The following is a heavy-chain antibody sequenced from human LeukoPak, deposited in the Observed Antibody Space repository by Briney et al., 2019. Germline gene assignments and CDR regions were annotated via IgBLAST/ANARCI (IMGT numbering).Heavy chain of an antibody. Sequence: GGSLRLSCAASGFTFSSYAMGWVRQAPGKGLEWVSAISGSGGSTYYADSVKGRFTISRDNSKNTLYLQMNSLRAEDTAVYYRAKDLAVVVPAAPFDYWGQGTLVTVSS. J-gene: IGHJ4*02. CDR3: AKDLAVVVPAAPFDY. CDR2: ISGSGGST. CDR1: GFTFSSYA. V-gene: IGHV3-23*01. D-gene: IGHD2-2*01.